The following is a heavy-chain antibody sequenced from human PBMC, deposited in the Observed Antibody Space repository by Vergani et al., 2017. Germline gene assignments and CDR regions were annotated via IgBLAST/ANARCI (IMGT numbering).Heavy chain of an antibody. D-gene: IGHD3-9*01. CDR3: ARTESFILRYFHLAL. CDR2: IYHSGGA. V-gene: IGHV4-39*01. Sequence: QLHLQESGPGLVKPSETLSLTCTVSGCSITSRSYYWGWIPQPPGKGLEWIGNIYHSGGAYYNPSLKGRVTISVDTSKNQFSLEVTSVTAADTAIYFCARTESFILRYFHLALWGQGTLVTVSS. CDR1: GCSITSRSYY. J-gene: IGHJ4*02.